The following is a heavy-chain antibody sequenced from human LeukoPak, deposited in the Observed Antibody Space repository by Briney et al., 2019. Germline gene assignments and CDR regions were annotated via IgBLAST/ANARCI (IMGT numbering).Heavy chain of an antibody. V-gene: IGHV3-30*03. CDR1: GFTFSSYG. D-gene: IGHD4-17*01. CDR3: ARDYGDRSFDY. J-gene: IGHJ4*02. Sequence: PGGSLRLSCAASGFTFSSYGMHWVRQAPGKGLEWVAVISYDGSNKYYADSVKGRFTISRDNSKNTLYLQMNSLRAEDTAVYYCARDYGDRSFDYWGQGTLVTVSS. CDR2: ISYDGSNK.